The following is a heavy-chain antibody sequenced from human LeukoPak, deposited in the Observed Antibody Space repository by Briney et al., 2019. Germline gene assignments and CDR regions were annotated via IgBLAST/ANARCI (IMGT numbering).Heavy chain of an antibody. Sequence: ASVKVSCKASGYTFTSYAISWVRQAPGQGLEWMGWVATYNGNTNYAQRLQGRVTMTTDTSTNTAYMEVRSLRSDDTAVYYCARRAMADYWGQGTLVTVSS. CDR2: VATYNGNT. V-gene: IGHV1-18*01. CDR1: GYTFTSYA. D-gene: IGHD2-8*01. CDR3: ARRAMADY. J-gene: IGHJ4*02.